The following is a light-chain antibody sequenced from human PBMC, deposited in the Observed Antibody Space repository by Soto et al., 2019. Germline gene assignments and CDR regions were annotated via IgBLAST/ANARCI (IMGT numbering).Light chain of an antibody. CDR3: QQYGSSHMYT. Sequence: EIVLTQSPGTLSLSPGERATLSCRASQSVSSSYLAWYQQKPGQAPRLLIYGASSRATSIPDRFSGSGSGTDFTLTISRLEPEDFAVYYCQQYGSSHMYTCGQGTKLEIK. J-gene: IGKJ2*01. CDR2: GAS. CDR1: QSVSSSY. V-gene: IGKV3-20*01.